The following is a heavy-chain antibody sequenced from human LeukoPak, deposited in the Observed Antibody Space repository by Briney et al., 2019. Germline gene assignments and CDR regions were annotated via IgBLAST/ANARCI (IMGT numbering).Heavy chain of an antibody. CDR1: GGSVSSTTYY. Sequence: SETLSLTCTVSGGSVSSTTYYWSWIRQPPGKGLEWIASINYSGSTYYNPSLKSRVTISVDTSENQFSLKLSSVTAADTAVYYCARYVVYGSGRYYFDYWGQGTLVTVSS. CDR3: ARYVVYGSGRYYFDY. J-gene: IGHJ4*02. V-gene: IGHV4-39*01. CDR2: INYSGST. D-gene: IGHD3-10*01.